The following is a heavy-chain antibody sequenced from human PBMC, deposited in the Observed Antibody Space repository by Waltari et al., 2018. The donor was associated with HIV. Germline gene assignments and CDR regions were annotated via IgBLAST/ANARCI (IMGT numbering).Heavy chain of an antibody. V-gene: IGHV1-69*04. D-gene: IGHD3-10*01. CDR1: GGTFSSYA. CDR3: ARDYLPFTMVRGVIILPFDY. Sequence: QVQLVQSGAEVKKPGSSVKVSCKASGGTFSSYAISWLRQAPGQGLEWMGRIIPILGIANYAQKFQGRVTITADKSTSTAYMELSSLRSEDTAVYYCARDYLPFTMVRGVIILPFDYWGQGTLVTVSS. CDR2: IIPILGIA. J-gene: IGHJ4*02.